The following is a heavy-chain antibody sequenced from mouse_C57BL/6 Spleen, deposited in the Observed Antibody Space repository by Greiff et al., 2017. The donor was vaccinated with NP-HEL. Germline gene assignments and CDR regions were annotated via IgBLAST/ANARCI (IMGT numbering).Heavy chain of an antibody. Sequence: QVQLQQSGAELVRPGTSVKVSCKASGYAFTNYLIEWVKQRPGQGLEWIGVINPGSGGTNYNEKFKGKATLTADKSSSTAYMQLSSLTSEDSAVYFCARGSSGYGDYWGQGTTLTVSS. CDR2: INPGSGGT. CDR3: ARGSSGYGDY. CDR1: GYAFTNYL. J-gene: IGHJ2*01. D-gene: IGHD3-2*02. V-gene: IGHV1-54*01.